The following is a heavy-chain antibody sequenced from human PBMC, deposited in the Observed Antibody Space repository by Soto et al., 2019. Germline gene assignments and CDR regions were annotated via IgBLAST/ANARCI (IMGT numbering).Heavy chain of an antibody. J-gene: IGHJ3*02. V-gene: IGHV3-33*01. CDR3: SRSRYGGKSVAFEI. Sequence: GGSLRHSCAASGFTFSSYGMHWVRQAPGKGLEWVAVIWYDGSNKYYAGSVKGRFTISRDNSKNTLYLQMNSLRAEDTAVYYCSRSRYGGKSVAFEIWGQGTTVTV. D-gene: IGHD4-17*01. CDR2: IWYDGSNK. CDR1: GFTFSSYG.